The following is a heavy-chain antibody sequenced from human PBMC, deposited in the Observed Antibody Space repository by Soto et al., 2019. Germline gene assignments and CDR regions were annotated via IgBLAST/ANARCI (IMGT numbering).Heavy chain of an antibody. CDR2: INAGNGNT. CDR3: Y. Sequence: ASVKVSCKASGYTFTSYAMHWVRQAPGQRLEWMGWINAGNGNTKYSQKFQGRVTITRDTSASTAYMEVPPSYDILTGPGHDYWGQGTLVTVSS. CDR1: GYTFTSYA. D-gene: IGHD3-9*01. J-gene: IGHJ4*02. V-gene: IGHV1-3*01.